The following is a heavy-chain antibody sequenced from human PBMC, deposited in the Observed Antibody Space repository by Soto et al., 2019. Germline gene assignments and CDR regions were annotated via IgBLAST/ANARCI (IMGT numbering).Heavy chain of an antibody. CDR3: ARGAAAGSRYYFEY. J-gene: IGHJ4*02. Sequence: EVQLLESGGGLVQPGGALRLSCAASGFTFSSYAMSWVRQAPGKGLEWVSTITGSSGNTYYADSVMGRFTISRDNSKNTLYLQVNSLRAEDTAVYYCARGAAAGSRYYFEYWGQGTLATVSP. V-gene: IGHV3-23*01. D-gene: IGHD6-13*01. CDR2: ITGSSGNT. CDR1: GFTFSSYA.